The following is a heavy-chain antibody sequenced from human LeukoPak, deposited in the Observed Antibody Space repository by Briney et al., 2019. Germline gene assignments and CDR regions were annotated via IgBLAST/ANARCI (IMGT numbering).Heavy chain of an antibody. V-gene: IGHV3-48*01. Sequence: GGSLRLSCAGSGFALKSYSLSWVRQAPGKGLEWLSYISPSGENKLYADSVRGRFSISRDNAKNSAYLQMDSLRAEDTAVYYCASRRSGWPNDAFDIWGQGTMVTVTS. CDR2: ISPSGENK. J-gene: IGHJ3*02. CDR1: GFALKSYS. CDR3: ASRRSGWPNDAFDI. D-gene: IGHD6-19*01.